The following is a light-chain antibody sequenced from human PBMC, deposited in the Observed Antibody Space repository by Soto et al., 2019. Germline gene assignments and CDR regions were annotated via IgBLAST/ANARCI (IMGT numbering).Light chain of an antibody. Sequence: EIVLTQSPDTLSLSPGERATLSCRASQSVSRRYLAWYQQKPGQAPRLLIYGASSRATGIPDRFSGSGSGTDFTLTISRLEPEDFAVYYCQQCASSPRTFGQGTKVDIK. V-gene: IGKV3-20*01. J-gene: IGKJ1*01. CDR1: QSVSRRY. CDR2: GAS. CDR3: QQCASSPRT.